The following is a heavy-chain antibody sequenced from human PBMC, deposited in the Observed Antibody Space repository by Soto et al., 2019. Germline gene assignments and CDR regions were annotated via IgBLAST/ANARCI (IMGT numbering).Heavy chain of an antibody. CDR3: ARDSRPFQIPSSNRYYYPVMDV. D-gene: IGHD3-16*02. CDR2: IFYNGTT. V-gene: IGHV4-61*01. CDR1: GVSVSGSSC. J-gene: IGHJ6*02. Sequence: SETLSLTCTVSGVSVSGSSCWTWIRQAPGKGLEWSGCIFYNGTTKYNPSLRSPVTISVDTYKKQFSLKVTSVTAADTAVYWGARDSRPFQIPSSNRYYYPVMDVWGQGTPVTVSS.